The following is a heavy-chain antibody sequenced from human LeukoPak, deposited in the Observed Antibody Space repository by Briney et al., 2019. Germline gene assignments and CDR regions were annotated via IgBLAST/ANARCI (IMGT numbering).Heavy chain of an antibody. CDR1: GFTFSSYG. CDR2: LSHDGSNK. Sequence: GGSLRLSCAASGFTFSSYGMHWVRQAPGKGLEWVAVLSHDGSNKYYADSVKGRFTISRDNSKNTLYLQMNSLRAEDTAVYYCASPRYCSSTSCSEEDYWGQGTLVTVSS. J-gene: IGHJ4*02. D-gene: IGHD2-2*01. V-gene: IGHV3-30*03. CDR3: ASPRYCSSTSCSEEDY.